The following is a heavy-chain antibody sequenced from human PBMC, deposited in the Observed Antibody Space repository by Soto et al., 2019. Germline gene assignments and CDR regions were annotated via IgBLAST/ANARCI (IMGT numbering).Heavy chain of an antibody. Sequence: SETLSLTCTVSGFSISSGDYYWIWIRQPPGKGLEWIGYIYYSGSTYYNPSLKSRVTISVDTSKNQFSLKLSSVTAADTAVYYCARFYFWSDFNWFDPWGQGTLVTVSS. J-gene: IGHJ5*02. CDR1: GFSISSGDYY. D-gene: IGHD3-3*01. CDR3: ARFYFWSDFNWFDP. V-gene: IGHV4-30-4*01. CDR2: IYYSGST.